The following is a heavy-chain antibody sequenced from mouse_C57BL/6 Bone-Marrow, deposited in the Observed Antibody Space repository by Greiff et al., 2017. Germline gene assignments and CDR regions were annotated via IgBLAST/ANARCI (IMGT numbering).Heavy chain of an antibody. CDR1: GFTFSSYT. CDR2: ICGGGGNT. V-gene: IGHV5-9*01. Sequence: DVKLVESGGGLVKPGGSLKLSCAASGFTFSSYTMSWVRQTPEKRLQWVAAICGGGGNTYYPDSVKGRFTISRDNDKNILYLQMSSLRSEDTALYYCSRQVTTVLATKYFDVWGTGTTVTVSS. D-gene: IGHD1-1*01. CDR3: SRQVTTVLATKYFDV. J-gene: IGHJ1*03.